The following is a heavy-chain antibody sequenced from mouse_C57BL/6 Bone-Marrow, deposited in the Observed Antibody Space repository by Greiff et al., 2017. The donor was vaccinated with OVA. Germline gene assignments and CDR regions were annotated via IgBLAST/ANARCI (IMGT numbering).Heavy chain of an antibody. D-gene: IGHD1-1*01. CDR3: ARYHYGSGYAMDY. CDR2: INPSSGYT. CDR1: GYTFTSYW. Sequence: VQLQQSGAELAKPGASVKLSCKASGYTFTSYWMHWVKQRPGQGLEWIGYINPSSGYTKYNQKFKDKATLTADKSSSTAYMQLSSLTYEDPAVYYCARYHYGSGYAMDYWGQGTSVTVSS. J-gene: IGHJ4*01. V-gene: IGHV1-7*01.